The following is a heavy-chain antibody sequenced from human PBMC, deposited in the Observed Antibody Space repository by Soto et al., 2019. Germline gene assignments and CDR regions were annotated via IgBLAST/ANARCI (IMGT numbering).Heavy chain of an antibody. CDR2: ISGSGGST. J-gene: IGHJ6*02. D-gene: IGHD3-10*01. V-gene: IGHV3-23*01. CDR3: VRPRPSGENYGVDV. CDR1: GFTFSSYA. Sequence: GGSLRLSCAASGFTFSSYAMSWVRQAPGKGLEWVSAISGSGGSTYYADSVKGRFTISRDNSKNILSLQMDSLRAEDTAVYYCVRPRPSGENYGVDVWGQGTTVTVSS.